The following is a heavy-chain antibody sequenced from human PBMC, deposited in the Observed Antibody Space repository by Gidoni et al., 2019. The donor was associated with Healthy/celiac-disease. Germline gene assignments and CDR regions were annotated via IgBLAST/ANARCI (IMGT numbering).Heavy chain of an antibody. V-gene: IGHV3-23*01. J-gene: IGHJ4*02. CDR2: ISGSGGST. CDR3: AKVGKDGSGSYQFDY. CDR1: GFTLSRYA. D-gene: IGHD3-10*01. Sequence: EVQLLESGGGLVQTGGSLRLSCAASGFTLSRYAMSWVRQAPGKGLEWVPAISGSGGSTYYADSVKGRFTISRDNSKNTLYLQMNSLRAEDTAVYYCAKVGKDGSGSYQFDYWGQGTLVTVSS.